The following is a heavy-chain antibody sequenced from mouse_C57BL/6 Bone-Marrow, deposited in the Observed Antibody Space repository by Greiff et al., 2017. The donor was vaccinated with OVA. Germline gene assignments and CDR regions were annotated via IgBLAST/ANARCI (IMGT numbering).Heavy chain of an antibody. J-gene: IGHJ4*01. V-gene: IGHV7-3*01. CDR3: ARSFYDYDYFYAMDY. CDR1: GFTFTDYY. CDR2: IRNKANGYTT. Sequence: EVHLVESGGGLVQPGGSLSLSCAASGFTFTDYYMSWVRQPPGKALEWLGFIRNKANGYTTEYSASVKGRFTISRDNSQSILYLQMKALRAEDSATYYCARSFYDYDYFYAMDYWGQGTSVTVSS. D-gene: IGHD2-4*01.